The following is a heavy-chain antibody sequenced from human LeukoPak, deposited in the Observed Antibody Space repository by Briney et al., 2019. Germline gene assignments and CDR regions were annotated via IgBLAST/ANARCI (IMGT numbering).Heavy chain of an antibody. V-gene: IGHV5-51*01. D-gene: IGHD3-22*01. CDR1: GYSFTSYW. J-gene: IGHJ5*02. CDR2: IYPGDSDT. CDR3: ARVVDYDTSGYQTKNWFDP. Sequence: GESLKISRKGSGYSFTSYWIGWVRQMPGKGLEWMGIIYPGDSDTTYSPSFQGQVTISADKSISTAYLQWSSLKASDTAMYYCARVVDYDTSGYQTKNWFDPWGQGTLVTVSS.